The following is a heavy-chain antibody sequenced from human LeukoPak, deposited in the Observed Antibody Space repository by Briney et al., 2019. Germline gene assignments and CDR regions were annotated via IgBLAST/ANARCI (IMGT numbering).Heavy chain of an antibody. D-gene: IGHD5-18*01. J-gene: IGHJ4*02. CDR2: IIPILGIA. CDR3: ARGTAMVGYYFDY. Sequence: SVKVSCKASGGTFSSYAISWVRQAPGQGLEWMGRIIPILGIANYAQKFQGRVTITADKSTSTAYMELSSLRSEDTAVYYCARGTAMVGYYFDYWGQGTLVTVSS. CDR1: GGTFSSYA. V-gene: IGHV1-69*04.